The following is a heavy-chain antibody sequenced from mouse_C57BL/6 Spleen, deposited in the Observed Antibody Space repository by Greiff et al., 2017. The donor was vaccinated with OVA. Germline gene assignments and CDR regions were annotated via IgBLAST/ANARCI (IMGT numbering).Heavy chain of an antibody. CDR3: ARPGSSYGYWYFDV. D-gene: IGHD1-1*01. V-gene: IGHV1-80*01. CDR1: GYAFSSYW. Sequence: VQLQQSGAELVKPGASVKISCKASGYAFSSYWMNWVKQRPGKGLEWIGQIYPGDGDTNYNGKFKGKATLTADKSSSTAYMQLSSLTSEDSAVYFCARPGSSYGYWYFDVWGTGTTVTVSS. CDR2: IYPGDGDT. J-gene: IGHJ1*03.